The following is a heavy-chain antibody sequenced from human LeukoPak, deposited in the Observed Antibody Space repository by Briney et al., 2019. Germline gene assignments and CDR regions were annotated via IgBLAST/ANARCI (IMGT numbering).Heavy chain of an antibody. D-gene: IGHD3-10*01. CDR2: IYTSGST. V-gene: IGHV4-4*07. J-gene: IGHJ6*03. Sequence: SETLSLTCTVSGGSISSYYWSWIRQPAGKGLEWIGRIYTSGSTNYNPSLKSRVTMSVDTSKNQFSLKLSSVTAADTAVYYCARGRLWFGEFFSYYYMDVWGKGTTVTISS. CDR1: GGSISSYY. CDR3: ARGRLWFGEFFSYYYMDV.